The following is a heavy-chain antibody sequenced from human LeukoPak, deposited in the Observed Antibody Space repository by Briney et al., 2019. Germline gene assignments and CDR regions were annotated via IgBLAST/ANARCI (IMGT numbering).Heavy chain of an antibody. CDR2: IGTAGDT. Sequence: GGSLRLSCAASGFTFSSYDMHWVRQATGKGLEWVSAIGTAGDTYYPGSVKGRFTISRENAKNSLYLQMNSLRAEDTAVYYCARYCSGGSCPADAFDIWGQGTMVTVSS. D-gene: IGHD2-15*01. CDR3: ARYCSGGSCPADAFDI. V-gene: IGHV3-13*01. CDR1: GFTFSSYD. J-gene: IGHJ3*02.